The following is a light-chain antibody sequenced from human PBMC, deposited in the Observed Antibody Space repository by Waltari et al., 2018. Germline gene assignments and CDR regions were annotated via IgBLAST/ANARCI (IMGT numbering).Light chain of an antibody. CDR3: SSYTSSRAIFV. V-gene: IGLV2-14*01. CDR1: GSDVGGYDY. Sequence: QSALTQPASVSGSPGQSITISCTGTGSDVGGYDYVSWYQRHPGKVPKVMIYDVKKRPSGVSDRFSGSKSGYTASLTISGLQAQDEADYYCSSYTSSRAIFVFGSGTKVTVL. CDR2: DVK. J-gene: IGLJ1*01.